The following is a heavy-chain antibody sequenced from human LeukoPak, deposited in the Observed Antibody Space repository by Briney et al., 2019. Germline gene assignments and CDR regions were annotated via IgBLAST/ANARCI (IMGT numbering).Heavy chain of an antibody. CDR2: FDPEHGET. CDR3: ATRSGSNAFDI. V-gene: IGHV1-24*01. D-gene: IGHD3-22*01. Sequence: GASVKVSCKVSEYTLTELSIHWVRQAPGKGLEWMGGFDPEHGETIYAQKFQGRVTMTEDTSTDTAYMELSSLRSEDTAVYYCATRSGSNAFDIWGQGTMVTVSS. CDR1: EYTLTELS. J-gene: IGHJ3*02.